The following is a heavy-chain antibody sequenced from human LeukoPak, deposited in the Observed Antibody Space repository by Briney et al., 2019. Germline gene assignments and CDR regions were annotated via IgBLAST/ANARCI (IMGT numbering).Heavy chain of an antibody. CDR3: ARAQDTYNSLYFDY. V-gene: IGHV3-74*01. D-gene: IGHD5-24*01. CDR2: IHSDGRIT. CDR1: GLTFSSYW. Sequence: PGGSLRLSCAGSGLTFSSYWMHWVRQAPGKGLVWVSRIHSDGRITTYADSVKGRFTISKDTARNTLYLQMNTLRVEDTAVYYCARAQDTYNSLYFDYWGQGALVTVSS. J-gene: IGHJ4*02.